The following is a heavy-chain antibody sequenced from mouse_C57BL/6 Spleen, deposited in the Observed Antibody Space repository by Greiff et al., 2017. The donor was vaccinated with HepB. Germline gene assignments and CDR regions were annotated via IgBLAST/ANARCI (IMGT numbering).Heavy chain of an antibody. J-gene: IGHJ3*01. V-gene: IGHV1-63*01. CDR2: IYPGGGYT. Sequence: QVQLKESGAELVRPGTSVKMSCKASGYTFTNYWIGWAKQRPGHGLEWIGDIYPGGGYTNYNEKFKGKATLTADKSSSTAYMQFSSLTSEDSAIYYCARSGNDYDPAWFAYWGQGTLVTVSA. CDR3: ARSGNDYDPAWFAY. CDR1: GYTFTNYW. D-gene: IGHD2-4*01.